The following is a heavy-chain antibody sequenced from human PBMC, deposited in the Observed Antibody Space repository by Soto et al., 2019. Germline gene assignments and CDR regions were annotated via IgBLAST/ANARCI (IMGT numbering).Heavy chain of an antibody. V-gene: IGHV3-15*01. CDR1: GFTFSNAW. J-gene: IGHJ6*02. CDR3: TTGEEMVYTQVWYYGMDV. CDR2: IKSKTDGGTT. Sequence: GGSLRLSCAASGFTFSNAWMSWVRQAPGKGLEWVGRIKSKTDGGTTDYAAPVKGRFTISRDDSKNTLYLQMNSLKTEDTAVYYCTTGEEMVYTQVWYYGMDVWGQGTTVTVSS. D-gene: IGHD2-8*01.